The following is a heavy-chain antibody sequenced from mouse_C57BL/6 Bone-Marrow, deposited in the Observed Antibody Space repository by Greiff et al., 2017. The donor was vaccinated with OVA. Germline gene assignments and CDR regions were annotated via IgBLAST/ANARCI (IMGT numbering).Heavy chain of an antibody. J-gene: IGHJ3*01. D-gene: IGHD2-5*01. V-gene: IGHV1-26*01. CDR3: ARPYYSNYGGFAY. Sequence: VQLQQSGPELVKPGASVKISCKASGYTFTDYYMNWVKQSHGKSLEWIGDINPNNGGTSYNQKFKGKATLTVDKSSSTAYMELRSLTSEDSAVYYCARPYYSNYGGFAYWGQGTLVTVSA. CDR2: INPNNGGT. CDR1: GYTFTDYY.